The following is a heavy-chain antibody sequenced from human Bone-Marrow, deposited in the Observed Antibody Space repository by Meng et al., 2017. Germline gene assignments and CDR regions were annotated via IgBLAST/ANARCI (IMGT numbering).Heavy chain of an antibody. J-gene: IGHJ5*02. V-gene: IGHV1-8*01. D-gene: IGHD5-18*01. CDR2: MNPNSGNT. Sequence: QGQLVRSGAEVKKPGASVMVSCKVSGYTFTSYDINWVRQATGQGLEWMGWMNPNSGNTGYAQKFQGRVTMTRNTSISTAYMELSSLRSEDTAVYYCARRRIQSTNWFDPWGQGTLVTVSS. CDR3: ARRRIQSTNWFDP. CDR1: GYTFTSYD.